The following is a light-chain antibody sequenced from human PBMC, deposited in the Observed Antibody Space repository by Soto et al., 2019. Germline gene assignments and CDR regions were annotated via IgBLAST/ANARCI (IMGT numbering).Light chain of an antibody. V-gene: IGLV2-14*01. Sequence: QSVLTQPASVSRSPGQSITISCTGTSSDVGAYNYVSWYQQHPGKAPKLMIYEVNYRPSGVSNRFSGSKSGNTASLTISGLQAEDEADYYCSSYTTSSTVVFAGGTKLTVL. CDR3: SSYTTSSTVV. CDR1: SSDVGAYNY. CDR2: EVN. J-gene: IGLJ2*01.